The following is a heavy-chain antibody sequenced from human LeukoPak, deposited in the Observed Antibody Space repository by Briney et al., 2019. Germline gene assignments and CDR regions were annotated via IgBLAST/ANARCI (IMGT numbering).Heavy chain of an antibody. J-gene: IGHJ5*02. CDR3: ARDQVWFGEDPFDP. V-gene: IGHV4-38-2*02. Sequence: SETLSLTCTVSGYSISSGYYWGWIRQPPGKGLEWIGSIYHSGSTYYNPSLKSRVTISVDTSKNQFSLKLSSVTAADTAVYYCARDQVWFGEDPFDPWGQGTLVTVSS. D-gene: IGHD3-10*01. CDR2: IYHSGST. CDR1: GYSISSGYY.